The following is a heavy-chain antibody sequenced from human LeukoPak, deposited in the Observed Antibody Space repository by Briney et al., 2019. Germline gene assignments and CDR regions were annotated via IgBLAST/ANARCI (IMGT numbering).Heavy chain of an antibody. CDR1: GYTFTSYD. CDR2: MNPNSGNT. CDR3: ARVKVSSGWYRPDYYYYYMDV. V-gene: IGHV1-8*01. Sequence: ASVKVSCKASGYTFTSYDINWVRQATGQGLEWMGWMNPNSGNTGYAQKFQGRVTMTRNTSISTAYMELSSLRSEDTAVYYCARVKVSSGWYRPDYYYYYMDVWGKGTTVTISS. D-gene: IGHD6-19*01. J-gene: IGHJ6*03.